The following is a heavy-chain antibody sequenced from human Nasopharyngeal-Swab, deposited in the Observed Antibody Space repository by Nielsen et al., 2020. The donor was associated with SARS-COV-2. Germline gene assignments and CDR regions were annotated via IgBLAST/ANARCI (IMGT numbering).Heavy chain of an antibody. CDR3: AKDYSYYDSSGYPITFDY. V-gene: IGHV3-30*18. CDR1: GFTFSSYG. Sequence: GGSLRLSCAASGFTFSSYGMHWVRQAPGKGLEWGAVISYDGSNKYYADSVKGRFTISRDNSKNTLYLQMNSLRAEDTAVYYCAKDYSYYDSSGYPITFDYWGQGTLVTVSS. CDR2: ISYDGSNK. D-gene: IGHD3-22*01. J-gene: IGHJ4*02.